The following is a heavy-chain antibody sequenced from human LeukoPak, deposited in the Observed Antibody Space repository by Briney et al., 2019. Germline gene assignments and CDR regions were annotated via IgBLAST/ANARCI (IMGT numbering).Heavy chain of an antibody. Sequence: SETLSLTCTVSDGSISSNSYYWGWIRQPPGKGLEWIGSIYYSGSTYYNPSLKSRVTISVDTSKNHFSLKLSSVTAADTAVYYCARVGGTNYYYYGMDVWGQGTTVTVSS. D-gene: IGHD1-26*01. J-gene: IGHJ6*02. CDR2: IYYSGST. CDR3: ARVGGTNYYYYGMDV. V-gene: IGHV4-39*07. CDR1: DGSISSNSYY.